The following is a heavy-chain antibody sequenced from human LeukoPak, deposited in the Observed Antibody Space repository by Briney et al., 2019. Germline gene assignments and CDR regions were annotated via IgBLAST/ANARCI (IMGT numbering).Heavy chain of an antibody. CDR3: ARDNYAGANWFDP. V-gene: IGHV1-69*05. J-gene: IGHJ5*02. Sequence: SVKVSCKASGGTFSSYSIRWVRQAPGQGLEWMGGIIPIFGTANYAQKFQGRVTITTDESTSTAYMELSSLRSEDTAVYYCARDNYAGANWFDPWGQGTLVTVSS. D-gene: IGHD1-7*01. CDR1: GGTFSSYS. CDR2: IIPIFGTA.